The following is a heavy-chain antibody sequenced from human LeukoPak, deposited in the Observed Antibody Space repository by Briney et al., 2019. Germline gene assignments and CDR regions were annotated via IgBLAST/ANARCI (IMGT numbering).Heavy chain of an antibody. CDR2: IYPGDSDT. D-gene: IGHD2-15*01. CDR3: ARLLQLVHGGVDA. J-gene: IGHJ5*02. V-gene: IGHV5-51*01. Sequence: GESLKTSCKGSGYSFTTYWIAWVRQVPGKGLEWMGIIYPGDSDTRYSPSFQGQVTISADKSINTAYLQWSSLKASDTAIYYCARLLQLVHGGVDAWGQGTLVTASS. CDR1: GYSFTTYW.